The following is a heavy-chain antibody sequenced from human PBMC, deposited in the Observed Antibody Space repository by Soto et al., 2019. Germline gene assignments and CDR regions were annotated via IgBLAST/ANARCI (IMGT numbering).Heavy chain of an antibody. V-gene: IGHV3-9*01. Sequence: SLRLSCAASVFTFDDYAMHWVRQAPGKGLEWVSGISWNSGSIGYADSVKGRFTISRDNAKNSLYLQMNSLRAEDTALYYCAKDVSPGIAAAGPFDYWGQGTLVTVSS. CDR2: ISWNSGSI. CDR1: VFTFDDYA. D-gene: IGHD6-13*01. J-gene: IGHJ4*02. CDR3: AKDVSPGIAAAGPFDY.